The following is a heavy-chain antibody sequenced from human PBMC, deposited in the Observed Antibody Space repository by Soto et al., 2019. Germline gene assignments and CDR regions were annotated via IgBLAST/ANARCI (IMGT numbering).Heavy chain of an antibody. V-gene: IGHV3-23*01. D-gene: IGHD2-2*01. CDR2: ISGSGGST. Sequence: ISAGRIVARKTQGKGLEWVSAISGSGGSTYYADSVKGRFTISRDNSKNTLYLQMNSLRAEDTAVYYCAKVYCSSTSCPSDYWGQGTLVTVSS. CDR3: AKVYCSSTSCPSDY. CDR1: ISAG. J-gene: IGHJ4*02.